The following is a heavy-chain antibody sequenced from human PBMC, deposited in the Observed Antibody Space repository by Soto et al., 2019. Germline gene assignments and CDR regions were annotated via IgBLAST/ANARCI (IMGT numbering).Heavy chain of an antibody. CDR3: ASTLSGSSWLRQAYYFDY. CDR2: IIPIFGTA. D-gene: IGHD6-13*01. J-gene: IGHJ4*02. Sequence: QVQLVQSGAEVKKPGSSVKVSCKASGGTFSSYAISWVRQAPGQGLEWMGGIIPIFGTANYAQKFQGRVTITADESTRTAYMELSSLRSEDTAVYYCASTLSGSSWLRQAYYFDYWGQGTLVTVSS. CDR1: GGTFSSYA. V-gene: IGHV1-69*01.